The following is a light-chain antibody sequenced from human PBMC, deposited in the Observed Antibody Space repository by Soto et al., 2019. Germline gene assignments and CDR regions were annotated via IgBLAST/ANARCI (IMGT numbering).Light chain of an antibody. CDR3: QYGSSPVT. J-gene: IGKJ3*01. V-gene: IGKV3-20*01. Sequence: EIVLTQSPGTLSLSPGERATLSCRASQNVSSSYLAWFQQRPGQAPRLLIYGASSRATGIPDRFSGSGSGPDFTLSISRLEPEDFEVYYCQYGSSPVTFGPGTKVDVK. CDR2: GAS. CDR1: QNVSSSY.